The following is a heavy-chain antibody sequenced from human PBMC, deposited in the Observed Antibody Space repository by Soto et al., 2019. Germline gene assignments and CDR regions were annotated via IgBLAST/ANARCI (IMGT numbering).Heavy chain of an antibody. D-gene: IGHD5-12*01. J-gene: IGHJ6*03. CDR2: RKQDGSEK. V-gene: IGHV3-7*01. Sequence: EVQLVESGGGLVQPGGSLRLSCAASGFTFSSYWMSWVRQAPGKGLEWVANRKQDGSEKYYVDSVKGRFTISRDNAKNSLYLQMNSLRAEDTAVYYCARTTRFPHSGYDYYYYYMDVWGKGTTVTVSS. CDR3: ARTTRFPHSGYDYYYYYMDV. CDR1: GFTFSSYW.